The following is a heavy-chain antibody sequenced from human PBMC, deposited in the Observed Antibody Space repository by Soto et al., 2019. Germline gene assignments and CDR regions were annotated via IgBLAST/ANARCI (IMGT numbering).Heavy chain of an antibody. CDR1: WYTLTGYH. CDR2: INPNSCGP. Sequence: ASVKVSCQASWYTLTGYHMHRVRQAPGQRPEWMGWINPNSCGPKYAQKFQGRVTKTRDTTISTAYMKLSRLTSDDTSVYYCARMGSRTYWADHWGQGTLVTVSS. CDR3: ARMGSRTYWADH. V-gene: IGHV1-2*02. D-gene: IGHD2-2*01. J-gene: IGHJ5*02.